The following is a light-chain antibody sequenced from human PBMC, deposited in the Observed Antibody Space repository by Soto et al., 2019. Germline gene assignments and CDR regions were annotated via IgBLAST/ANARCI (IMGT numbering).Light chain of an antibody. CDR1: NSISTW. V-gene: IGKV1-5*03. Sequence: DIQMTQSPSTLSASVGDRVTITCRASNSISTWLAWYQQEPGKAPKLLIHKASSLQSGVPSRFSGSGSGTDFTLTISSLHPDDFATYYCQQYNSYSPTFGRGTRVEIK. CDR2: KAS. CDR3: QQYNSYSPT. J-gene: IGKJ1*01.